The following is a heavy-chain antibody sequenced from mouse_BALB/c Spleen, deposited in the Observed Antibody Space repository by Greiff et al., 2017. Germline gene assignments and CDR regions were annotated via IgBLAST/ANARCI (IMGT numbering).Heavy chain of an antibody. CDR2: ISDGGSYT. Sequence: EVMLVESGGGLVKPGGSLKLSCAASGFTFSDYYMYWVRQTPEKRLEWVATISDGGSYTYYPDSVKGRFTISRDNAKNNLYLQMSSLKSEDTAMYCCARAYYYGRSWFAYWGQGTLVTVSA. CDR3: ARAYYYGRSWFAY. D-gene: IGHD1-1*01. V-gene: IGHV5-4*02. J-gene: IGHJ3*01. CDR1: GFTFSDYY.